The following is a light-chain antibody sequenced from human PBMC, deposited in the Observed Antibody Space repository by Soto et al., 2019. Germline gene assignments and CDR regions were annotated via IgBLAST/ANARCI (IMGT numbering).Light chain of an antibody. CDR1: NSDVGGYNY. J-gene: IGLJ1*01. CDR3: SSYTSSSTQV. CDR2: EVS. V-gene: IGLV2-14*01. Sequence: QSVLTQPASVSGSPGQSITISCTGTNSDVGGYNYVSWFQQHPGKAPKLMIYEVSNRPSGVSNRFSGSKSGNTASLTISGLQAEDEADYYCSSYTSSSTQVFGTGTKATVL.